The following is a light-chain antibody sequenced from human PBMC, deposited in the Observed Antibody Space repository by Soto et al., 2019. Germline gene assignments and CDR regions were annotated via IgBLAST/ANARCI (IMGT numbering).Light chain of an antibody. CDR3: LVSHGSVRV. CDR1: TGAVTSGHY. J-gene: IGLJ2*01. V-gene: IGLV7-46*01. CDR2: DTS. Sequence: QAVVTQEPSLTVSPGGTVTLTCGSSTGAVTSGHYPYWFQQKPGQAPRTLIYDTSNKHSWTPARFSGSLLGGKAALTLSGAQPEDEAEYYCLVSHGSVRVFGGGTKVTVL.